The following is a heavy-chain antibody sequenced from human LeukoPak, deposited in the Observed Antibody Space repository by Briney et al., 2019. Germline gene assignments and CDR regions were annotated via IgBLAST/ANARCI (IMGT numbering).Heavy chain of an antibody. Sequence: SETLSLTCTVSGGSISSSSYYWGWIRQPPGKGLEWIGSIYYSGSTYYNPSLKSRVTISVDTSKNQFSLTVNSVTAADTAVYFCVGEKSFFGEAMWSQGTLVTVSS. J-gene: IGHJ3*02. CDR1: GGSISSSSYY. CDR3: VGEKSFFGEAM. D-gene: IGHD3-10*01. CDR2: IYYSGST. V-gene: IGHV4-39*07.